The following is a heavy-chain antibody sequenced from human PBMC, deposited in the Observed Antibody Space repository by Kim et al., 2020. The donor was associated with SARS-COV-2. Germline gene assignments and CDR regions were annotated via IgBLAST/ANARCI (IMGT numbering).Heavy chain of an antibody. CDR3: ARAGDDYGDYHLGDYYGMDV. CDR1: GFTFSSYS. V-gene: IGHV3-21*01. Sequence: GGSLRLSCAASGFTFSSYSMNWVRQAPGKGLEWVSSISSSSSYIYYADSVKGRFTISRDNAKNSLYLQMNSLRAEDTAVYYCARAGDDYGDYHLGDYYGMDVWGQGTTVTVSS. J-gene: IGHJ6*02. CDR2: ISSSSSYI. D-gene: IGHD4-17*01.